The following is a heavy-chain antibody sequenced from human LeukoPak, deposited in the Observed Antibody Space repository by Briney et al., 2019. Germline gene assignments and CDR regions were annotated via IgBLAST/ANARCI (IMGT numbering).Heavy chain of an antibody. CDR3: ASGVVAKSGDYYGMDV. CDR1: GGTFSSYA. V-gene: IGHV1-69*13. Sequence: SVKVSCKASGGTFSSYAISWVRQAPGQGLEWMGGIIPIFGTASYAQKFQGRVTITADESTSTAYMELSSLRSEDTAVYYCASGVVAKSGDYYGMDVWGQGTTVTVSS. CDR2: IIPIFGTA. J-gene: IGHJ6*02. D-gene: IGHD5-12*01.